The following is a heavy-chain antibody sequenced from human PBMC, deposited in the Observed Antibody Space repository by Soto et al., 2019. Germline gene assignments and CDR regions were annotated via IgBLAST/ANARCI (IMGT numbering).Heavy chain of an antibody. Sequence: SQTLSLTCVISGDSVSSNSGAWTWIRQSPSRGLEWLGRTYYKSKWYYDYVVSVKSRIAIIPDTSKNQFSLQLNSVTPEDTAVYCCAREGGYCDTTSCYWGYYGVDVWGQGTTVTVSS. J-gene: IGHJ6*02. D-gene: IGHD2-2*01. CDR2: TYYKSKWYY. CDR3: AREGGYCDTTSCYWGYYGVDV. CDR1: GDSVSSNSGA. V-gene: IGHV6-1*01.